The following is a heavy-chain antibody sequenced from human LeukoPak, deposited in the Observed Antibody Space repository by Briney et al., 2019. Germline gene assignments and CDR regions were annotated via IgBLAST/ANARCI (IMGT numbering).Heavy chain of an antibody. CDR2: IYPGDSDT. J-gene: IGHJ4*02. Sequence: GESLKISCKGSGYSFTSYWIGWVRQMPGKGLEWMGIIYPGDSDTRYSPSFQGQVTISADKSISTAYLQWSSLKASDTAMYYCARARRTIFGVVTHFDYWGQGTLVT. CDR3: ARARRTIFGVVTHFDY. D-gene: IGHD3-3*01. CDR1: GYSFTSYW. V-gene: IGHV5-51*01.